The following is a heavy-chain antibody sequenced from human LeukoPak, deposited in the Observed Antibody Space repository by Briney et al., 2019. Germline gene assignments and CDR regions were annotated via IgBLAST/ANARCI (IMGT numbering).Heavy chain of an antibody. CDR3: ARLGTYYYDSSGYPDI. CDR2: IYYSGST. J-gene: IGHJ3*02. D-gene: IGHD3-22*01. V-gene: IGHV4-39*01. Sequence: SETLSLTCTVSGGSISSSSYYWGWIRQPPGKGLXXXXXIYYSGSTYYNPSLKSRVTISVDTSKNQFSLKLSSVTAADTAVYYCARLGTYYYDSSGYPDIWGQGTMVTVSS. CDR1: GGSISSSSYY.